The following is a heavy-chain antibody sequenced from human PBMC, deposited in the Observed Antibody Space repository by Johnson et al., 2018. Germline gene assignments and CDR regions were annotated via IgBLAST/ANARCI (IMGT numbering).Heavy chain of an antibody. J-gene: IGHJ3*02. CDR3: SGYDYGRGAFDI. CDR1: GFTFSSYS. V-gene: IGHV3-21*01. Sequence: VQLVESGGGLVKPGGSLRLSCAASGFTFSSYSMHWVRQAPGKGLEWVSSISSSSSYIYYADSVKGRFTISRDNAKNSLYLQMNSLRAEDTAVYYCSGYDYGRGAFDIWGQGTTVTVSS. D-gene: IGHD5-12*01. CDR2: ISSSSSYI.